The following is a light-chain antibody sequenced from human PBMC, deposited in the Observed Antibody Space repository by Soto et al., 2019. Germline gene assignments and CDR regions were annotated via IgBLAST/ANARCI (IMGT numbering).Light chain of an antibody. CDR1: QDIGSF. CDR3: QNYNRDPPT. CDR2: TAS. Sequence: DIEMTQSPSSLATSVGDRVTISCRSSQDIGSFLAWYQQKPGKVPRLLIHTASVLQTGVPSRFSGSGSRTNFSLSIRSLQTEDVATYYCQNYNRDPPTFGQGTRLEIK. V-gene: IGKV1-27*01. J-gene: IGKJ5*01.